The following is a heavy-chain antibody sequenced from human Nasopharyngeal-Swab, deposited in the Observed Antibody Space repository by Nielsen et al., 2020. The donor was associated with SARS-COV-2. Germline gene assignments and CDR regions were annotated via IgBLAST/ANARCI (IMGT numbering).Heavy chain of an antibody. CDR3: AKDRGCSGGSCYVHWYFDL. D-gene: IGHD2-15*01. CDR1: GFTFSCYA. Sequence: GESLKISCAASGFTFSCYAMSWVRQAPGKGLEWVSAIGGTGGSTYYADSVKGQFTISRDNSKNTLYLQMNSLRAEDTAVYYCAKDRGCSGGSCYVHWYFDLWGRGTLVTASS. V-gene: IGHV3-23*01. CDR2: IGGTGGST. J-gene: IGHJ2*01.